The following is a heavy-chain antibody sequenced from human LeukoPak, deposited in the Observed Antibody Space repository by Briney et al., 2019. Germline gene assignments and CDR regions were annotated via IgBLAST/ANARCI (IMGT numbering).Heavy chain of an antibody. V-gene: IGHV4-31*03. D-gene: IGHD5-18*01. CDR2: IYYSGST. Sequence: SQTLSLTCTVSGGSISSGGYYWSWIRQHPGKGLEWIGYIYYSGSTYYNPSLKSRVTISVDTSKNQFSLKLSSVTAADTAVCYCASIQLWLMGFDYWGQGTLVTVSS. CDR3: ASIQLWLMGFDY. CDR1: GGSISSGGYY. J-gene: IGHJ4*02.